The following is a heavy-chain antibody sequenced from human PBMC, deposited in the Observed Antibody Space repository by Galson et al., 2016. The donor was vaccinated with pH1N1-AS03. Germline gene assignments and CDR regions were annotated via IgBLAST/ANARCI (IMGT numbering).Heavy chain of an antibody. Sequence: SVKVSCKASGYTPTSYYMHWVRQAPGQGLEWMGIINPFGGTTSHAQKLQGRVTMTRDTSTSTVYMQLSSLRSEDTAVYYCARGEEAYYYDTTDINRGYYYGLDVWGQGTTVTVS. V-gene: IGHV1-46*03. D-gene: IGHD3-22*01. CDR1: GYTPTSYY. J-gene: IGHJ6*02. CDR3: ARGEEAYYYDTTDINRGYYYGLDV. CDR2: INPFGGTT.